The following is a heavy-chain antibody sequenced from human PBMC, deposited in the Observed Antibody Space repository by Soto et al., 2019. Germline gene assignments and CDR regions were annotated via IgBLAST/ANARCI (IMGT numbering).Heavy chain of an antibody. CDR3: TRLSTVGRRIGYYYYGMDV. Sequence: GGSLRLSCAASGFTFSGSAMHWVRQASGKGLEWVGRIRSKANSYATAYAASVKGRFTISRDDSKNTAYLQMNSLKTEDTAVYYCTRLSTVGRRIGYYYYGMDVWGQGTTVTVSS. CDR1: GFTFSGSA. CDR2: IRSKANSYAT. V-gene: IGHV3-73*01. J-gene: IGHJ6*02. D-gene: IGHD4-17*01.